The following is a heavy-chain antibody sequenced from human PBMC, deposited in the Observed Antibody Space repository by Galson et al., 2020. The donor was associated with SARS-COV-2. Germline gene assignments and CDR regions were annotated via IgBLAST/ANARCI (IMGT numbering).Heavy chain of an antibody. J-gene: IGHJ5*02. Sequence: GESLKISCKASGYTFTNYDINWVRQATGQGLEWMGWMNPKSGNTGYVQKFQGRVTMTSDTSISTAYMELSSLRSEDTAVYYCARVWERGFSYGNWFDPWGQGTLVTVSS. V-gene: IGHV1-8*01. CDR1: GYTFTNYD. D-gene: IGHD5-18*01. CDR2: MNPKSGNT. CDR3: ARVWERGFSYGNWFDP.